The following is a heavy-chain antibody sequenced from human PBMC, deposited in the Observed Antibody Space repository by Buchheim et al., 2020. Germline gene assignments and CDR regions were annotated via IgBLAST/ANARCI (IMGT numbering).Heavy chain of an antibody. Sequence: QLVESGGGLVQPGGSLRLSCAASGFTFSRYWMTWVRQAPGKGLEWVANIKQDGTEKYYVDSVKGRFTISRDNAKNTLYLQMNSLRAEDSAVYYCARGPKGIVNYWGQGTL. V-gene: IGHV3-7*01. CDR2: IKQDGTEK. D-gene: IGHD2-15*01. CDR1: GFTFSRYW. CDR3: ARGPKGIVNY. J-gene: IGHJ4*02.